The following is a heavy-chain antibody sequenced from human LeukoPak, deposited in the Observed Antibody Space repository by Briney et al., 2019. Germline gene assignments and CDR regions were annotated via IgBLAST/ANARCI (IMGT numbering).Heavy chain of an antibody. D-gene: IGHD2-2*01. CDR3: ARGMGVLVPAATWFDP. V-gene: IGHV1-2*02. Sequence: ASVKVSCKASGYTFIAYYMHWVRQAPGQGLEWMGWINPNSGGTNYAQKFQGRVAMTRDTSISTAYMDLSRLRSDDTAVYYCARGMGVLVPAATWFDPWGQGTLVTVSS. CDR1: GYTFIAYY. CDR2: INPNSGGT. J-gene: IGHJ5*02.